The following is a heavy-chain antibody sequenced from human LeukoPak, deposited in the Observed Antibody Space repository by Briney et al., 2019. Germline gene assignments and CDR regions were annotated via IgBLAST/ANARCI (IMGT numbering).Heavy chain of an antibody. J-gene: IGHJ4*02. D-gene: IGHD3-3*01. CDR2: ISGSHNST. V-gene: IGHV3-23*01. CDR1: GFTFSTYA. CDR3: AKDFVSGVSDYDFWSY. Sequence: GGSLRLSCTASGFTFSTYAMSWVRQAPGKGLEWVSSISGSHNSTYYAEYLKGRFTISRDNSKNMLYLQMNSLRAEDTAVYYCAKDFVSGVSDYDFWSYWGQGTLVTVSS.